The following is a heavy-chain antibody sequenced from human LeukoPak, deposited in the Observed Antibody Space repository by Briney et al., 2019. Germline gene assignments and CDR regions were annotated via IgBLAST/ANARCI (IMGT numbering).Heavy chain of an antibody. Sequence: KTSETLSLTCTVSGYSISSGYYWGWIRQPPGKGLEWIGSIYHSGSTYYNPSLKSRVTISVDTSKNQFSLKLGSVTAADTAVYYCASFLAAAGNTPYYFDYWGQGTLVTVSS. CDR1: GYSISSGYY. D-gene: IGHD6-13*01. J-gene: IGHJ4*02. CDR2: IYHSGST. CDR3: ASFLAAAGNTPYYFDY. V-gene: IGHV4-38-2*02.